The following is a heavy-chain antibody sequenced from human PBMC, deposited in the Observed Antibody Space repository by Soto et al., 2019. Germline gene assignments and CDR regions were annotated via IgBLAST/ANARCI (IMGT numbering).Heavy chain of an antibody. J-gene: IGHJ4*02. CDR3: ARSGYSYGPNPLLY. V-gene: IGHV4-39*07. Sequence: PSETLSLTCTVSGGSISSSSYYWGWIRQPPGKGLEWIGSIYYSGSTYYNPSLKSRVTISVDTSKNQFSLKLSSVTAAYTAVYFCARSGYSYGPNPLLYWGQGTLVTVSS. CDR1: GGSISSSSYY. CDR2: IYYSGST. D-gene: IGHD5-18*01.